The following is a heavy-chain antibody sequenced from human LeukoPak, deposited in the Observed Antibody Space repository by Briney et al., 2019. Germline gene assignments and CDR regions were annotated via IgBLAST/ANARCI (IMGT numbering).Heavy chain of an antibody. Sequence: SETLSLTCAVYGGSFSGDFWSWIRQSPGKGLEWIGEIKHDGSTTYNPSLESRVTMSVDTSTNQISLEMTSVTAADTAVYYCARGFHNRVTGYLFAFEYWGQGTLVTVSS. CDR3: ARGFHNRVTGYLFAFEY. CDR2: IKHDGST. J-gene: IGHJ4*02. CDR1: GGSFSGDF. V-gene: IGHV4-34*01. D-gene: IGHD3-9*01.